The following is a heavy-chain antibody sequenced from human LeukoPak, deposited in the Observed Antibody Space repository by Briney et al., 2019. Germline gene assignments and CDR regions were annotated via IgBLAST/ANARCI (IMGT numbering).Heavy chain of an antibody. CDR3: ARGVCSGGSCYDYFDY. Sequence: ASVKVSCKASGGTFSSYAISWVRQAPGQGREWMGGIIPIFGTANYAQKFQGRVTITADESTSTAYMELSSLRSEDTAVYYCARGVCSGGSCYDYFDYWGQGTLVTVSS. CDR1: GGTFSSYA. V-gene: IGHV1-69*13. CDR2: IIPIFGTA. D-gene: IGHD2-15*01. J-gene: IGHJ4*02.